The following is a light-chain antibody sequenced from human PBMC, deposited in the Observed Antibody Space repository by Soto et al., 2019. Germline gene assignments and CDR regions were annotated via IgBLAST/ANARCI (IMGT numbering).Light chain of an antibody. CDR2: GNS. J-gene: IGLJ1*01. V-gene: IGLV2-14*03. CDR1: SNDIGGYNY. Sequence: QSVLTQPASVSGSPGQSITISCTGTSNDIGGYNYVSWYQQHPGEAPKLIIYGNSNRPSGVPDRFSGSKSGTSASLAITGLQAEDEADYYCQSYDSSLSGYVFGTGTKVTVL. CDR3: QSYDSSLSGYV.